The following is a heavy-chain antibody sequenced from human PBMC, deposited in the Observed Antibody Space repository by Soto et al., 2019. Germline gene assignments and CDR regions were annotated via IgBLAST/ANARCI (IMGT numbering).Heavy chain of an antibody. J-gene: IGHJ4*02. CDR3: TTGAPSPFDS. Sequence: GEALKISGKTSGDNVAGYWIGWGRHIPGKGLEWLGNIYPSDSDVRYRPSFEGRVTISADNSINTAYLHLLNLKASDTAIYYCTTGAPSPFDSRGQGPRVTVSS. CDR1: GDNVAGYW. V-gene: IGHV5-51*01. D-gene: IGHD1-1*01. CDR2: IYPSDSDV.